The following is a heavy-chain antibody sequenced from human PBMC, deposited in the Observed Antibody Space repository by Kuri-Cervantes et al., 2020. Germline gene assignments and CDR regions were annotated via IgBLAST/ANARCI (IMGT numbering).Heavy chain of an antibody. Sequence: SETLSLTCAVYGGSFSGYYWSWIRQPPGKGLEWIGEINHSGSTNYNPSLKSRVTISVDTSKNQFSLKLSSVTAADTAVYYCARRRRYGSSSWTFDYWGQGTLVTVSS. J-gene: IGHJ4*02. D-gene: IGHD6-6*01. CDR1: GGSFSGYY. CDR3: ARRRRYGSSSWTFDY. V-gene: IGHV4-34*01. CDR2: INHSGST.